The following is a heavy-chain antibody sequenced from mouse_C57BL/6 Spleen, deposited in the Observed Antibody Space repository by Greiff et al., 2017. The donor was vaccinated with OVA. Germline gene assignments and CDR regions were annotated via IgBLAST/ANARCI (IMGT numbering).Heavy chain of an antibody. CDR3: TRDVNYYGSSLFDY. V-gene: IGHV5-9-1*02. CDR1: GFTFSSYA. D-gene: IGHD1-1*01. Sequence: EVQRVESGEGLVKPGGSLKLSCAASGFTFSSYAMSWVRQTPEKRLEWVAYISSGGDYIYYADTVKGRFTISRDNARNTLYLQMSSLKSEDTAMYYCTRDVNYYGSSLFDYWGQGTTLTVSS. J-gene: IGHJ2*01. CDR2: ISSGGDYI.